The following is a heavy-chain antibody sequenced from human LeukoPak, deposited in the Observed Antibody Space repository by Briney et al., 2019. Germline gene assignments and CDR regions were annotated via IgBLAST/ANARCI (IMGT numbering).Heavy chain of an antibody. Sequence: GRSLRLSCAASGFTFSSYAMHWVRQAPGKGLEWVAVISYDGSNKYYADSVKGRFTISRDNSKNTLYLQMNSLRAEDPAVYYCAREDCSGGSCYSDLNASDIWGQGTMVTVSS. J-gene: IGHJ3*02. CDR3: AREDCSGGSCYSDLNASDI. CDR2: ISYDGSNK. V-gene: IGHV3-30*04. D-gene: IGHD2-15*01. CDR1: GFTFSSYA.